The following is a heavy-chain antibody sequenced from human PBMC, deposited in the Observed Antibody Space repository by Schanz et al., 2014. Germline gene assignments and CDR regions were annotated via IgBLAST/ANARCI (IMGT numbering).Heavy chain of an antibody. D-gene: IGHD2-15*01. CDR3: ARYLSLIDYGMDV. CDR2: IIPILGVA. CDR1: GGTFSSYT. V-gene: IGHV1-69*02. Sequence: QVQLVQSGGEVKKPGASVKVSCKASGGTFSSYTISWVRQAPGQGLEWMGRIIPILGVANYAQKFQGRVTITADKSTNTAYMELRSLRSDDTAVYYCARYLSLIDYGMDVWGQGTTVTVSS. J-gene: IGHJ6*02.